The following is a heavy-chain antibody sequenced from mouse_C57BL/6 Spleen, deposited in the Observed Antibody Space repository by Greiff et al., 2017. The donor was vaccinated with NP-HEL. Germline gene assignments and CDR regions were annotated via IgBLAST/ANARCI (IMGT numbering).Heavy chain of an antibody. D-gene: IGHD2-4*01. V-gene: IGHV10-1*01. CDR2: IRSKSNNYAT. CDR3: VRLQDYDYAMDY. Sequence: EVKVVESGGGLVQPKGSLKLSCAASGFSFNTYAMNWVRQAPGKGLEWVARIRSKSNNYATYYADSVKDRFTISRDDSESMLYLQMNNLKTEDTAMYYCVRLQDYDYAMDYWGQGTSVTVSS. CDR1: GFSFNTYA. J-gene: IGHJ4*01.